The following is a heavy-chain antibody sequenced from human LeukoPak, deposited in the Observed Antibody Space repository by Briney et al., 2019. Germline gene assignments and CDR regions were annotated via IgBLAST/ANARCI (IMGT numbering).Heavy chain of an antibody. CDR1: GFTFDDYA. J-gene: IGHJ4*02. Sequence: GGSLRLSCAASGFTFDDYAMHWVRQAPGKGLEWVSGISWNSGSIGYADSVKGRFTISRDNAKNSLYLQMNSLRAEDTALYYCAKALREYSYNEAFDYWGQGTLVTVSS. V-gene: IGHV3-9*01. CDR3: AKALREYSYNEAFDY. D-gene: IGHD5-18*01. CDR2: ISWNSGSI.